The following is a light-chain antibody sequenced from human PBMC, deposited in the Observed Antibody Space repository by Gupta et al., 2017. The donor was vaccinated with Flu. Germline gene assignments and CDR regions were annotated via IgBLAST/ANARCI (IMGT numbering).Light chain of an antibody. Sequence: PSSLSASVGDRVTITCRASQRISSYLHWYQQKPGKAPNLLIYIASTLQSGVPSRFSGSGSGADYTLTISSPQPEDFATYYCQQSYSTPHTFGQGTKLEIK. V-gene: IGKV1-39*01. CDR3: QQSYSTPHT. J-gene: IGKJ2*01. CDR2: IAS. CDR1: QRISSY.